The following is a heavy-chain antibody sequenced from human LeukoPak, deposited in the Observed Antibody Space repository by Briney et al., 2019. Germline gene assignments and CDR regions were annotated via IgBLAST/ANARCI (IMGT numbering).Heavy chain of an antibody. CDR2: IYDSGST. Sequence: SETLSLTCTVSGGSISSGSYYWSWIRQPAGKGLEWIGYIYDSGSTNYNPSLKSRVTISVDTSKNQFSLKLSSVTAADTAVFYCASLTTADASGIWGQGTMVTVSS. CDR3: ASLTTADASGI. CDR1: GGSISSGSYY. V-gene: IGHV4-61*10. D-gene: IGHD3-22*01. J-gene: IGHJ3*02.